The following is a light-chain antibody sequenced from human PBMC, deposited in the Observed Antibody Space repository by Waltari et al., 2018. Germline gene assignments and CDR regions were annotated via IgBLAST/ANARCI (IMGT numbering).Light chain of an antibody. CDR3: CSYAGSSSVI. Sequence: QSALTQPASVSGSPGQSITISCTGTSSNVGSYDFVTWYQQHPGKAPKVMIFEVSKRPSGVSNRFSGSKSGNTASLTISGLQAEDEADYYCCSYAGSSSVIFGGGTKLTVL. CDR2: EVS. V-gene: IGLV2-23*02. CDR1: SSNVGSYDF. J-gene: IGLJ2*01.